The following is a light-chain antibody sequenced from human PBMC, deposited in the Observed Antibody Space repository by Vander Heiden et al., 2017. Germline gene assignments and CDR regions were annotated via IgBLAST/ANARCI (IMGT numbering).Light chain of an antibody. Sequence: TISCSGSSSNIGSNYVYWYQQYPGTAPKLLIYRDNQRPSGVPDRFSASKSGTSASLAISGLRSEDEADYYCAAWDDSLSGHWVFGGGTKLTVL. J-gene: IGLJ3*02. V-gene: IGLV1-47*01. CDR2: RDN. CDR3: AAWDDSLSGHWV. CDR1: SSNIGSNY.